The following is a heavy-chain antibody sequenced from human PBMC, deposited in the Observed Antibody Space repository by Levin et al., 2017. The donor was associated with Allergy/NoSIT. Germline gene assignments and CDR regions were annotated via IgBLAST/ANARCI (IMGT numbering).Heavy chain of an antibody. J-gene: IGHJ6*02. CDR1: GFTFSGYG. D-gene: IGHD3-10*01. V-gene: IGHV3-30*18. Sequence: GGSLRLSCAASGFTFSGYGMHWVRQAPGKGLEWVAVISYDGSNKYYADSVKGQFTISRDNSKNTLYLQMNSLRAEDTAVYYCAKDLEDFLYYGSGGRRGHYYYGMDVWGQGTTVTVSS. CDR2: ISYDGSNK. CDR3: AKDLEDFLYYGSGGRRGHYYYGMDV.